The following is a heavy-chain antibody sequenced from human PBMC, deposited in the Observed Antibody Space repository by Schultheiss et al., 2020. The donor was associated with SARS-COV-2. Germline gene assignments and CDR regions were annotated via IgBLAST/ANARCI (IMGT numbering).Heavy chain of an antibody. CDR3: ARTLYSSAWYFFDY. D-gene: IGHD6-13*01. CDR2: IDWDDDK. Sequence: SGPTLVKPKQTLTLTCTFSGFSLSTSGMCVSWIRQPPGKALEWLARIDWDDDKYYSTSLKTRLTISKDNSKNQVVLIMTNMDPVDTATYYCARTLYSSAWYFFDYWGQGTLVTVSS. CDR1: GFSLSTSGMC. J-gene: IGHJ4*02. V-gene: IGHV2-70*11.